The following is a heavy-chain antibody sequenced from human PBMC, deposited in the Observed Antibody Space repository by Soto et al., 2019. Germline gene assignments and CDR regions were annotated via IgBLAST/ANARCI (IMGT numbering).Heavy chain of an antibody. CDR1: GFTFSSYW. J-gene: IGHJ5*02. CDR3: ARGPPPGGFYDFSNWFDP. Sequence: GGSLRLSCAASGFTFSSYWMSWVRQAPGKGLEWVANIKQDGSEKYYVDSVKGRFTISRDNAKNSLYLQMNSLRAEDTAVYYCARGPPPGGFYDFSNWFDPWGQGTLVTVSS. V-gene: IGHV3-7*05. CDR2: IKQDGSEK. D-gene: IGHD3-3*01.